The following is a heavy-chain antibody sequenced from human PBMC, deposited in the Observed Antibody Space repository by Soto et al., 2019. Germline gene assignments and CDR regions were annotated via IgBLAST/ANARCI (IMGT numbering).Heavy chain of an antibody. J-gene: IGHJ4*02. CDR2: ISAYNGNT. CDR1: GYTFTSYG. Sequence: QVQLVQSGAEVKKPGASVKVSCKASGYTFTSYGISWVRQAPGQGLEWMGWISAYNGNTNQSRKLQGRVTMTTDTSTSTAYMELRSLRSDDTAVYYCARDAGYCSGGSCYFGWVYWGQGTLVTVSS. D-gene: IGHD2-15*01. CDR3: ARDAGYCSGGSCYFGWVY. V-gene: IGHV1-18*01.